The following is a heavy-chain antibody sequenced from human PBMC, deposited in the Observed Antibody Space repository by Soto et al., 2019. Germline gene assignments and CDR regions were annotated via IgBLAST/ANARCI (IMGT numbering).Heavy chain of an antibody. D-gene: IGHD6-6*01. CDR2: IYYSGST. Sequence: PSETLSLTCTVSGGSISSGVYYWSWIRQHPGKGLEWIGYIYYSGSTYYNPSLKSRVTISVDTSKNQFSLKLSSVTAADTAVYYCAREGSSSNWFDPWGQGTLVTVSS. CDR3: AREGSSSNWFDP. J-gene: IGHJ5*02. V-gene: IGHV4-31*02. CDR1: GGSISSGVYY.